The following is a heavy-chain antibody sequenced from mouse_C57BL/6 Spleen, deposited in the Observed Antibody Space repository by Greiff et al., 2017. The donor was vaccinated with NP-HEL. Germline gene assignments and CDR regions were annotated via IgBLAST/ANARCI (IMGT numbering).Heavy chain of an antibody. V-gene: IGHV1-80*01. D-gene: IGHD2-10*02. CDR3: ARRGYGSYPNYFDY. CDR1: GYAFSSYW. Sequence: QVQLQQSGAELVKPGASVKISCKASGYAFSSYWMNWVKQRPGKGLEWIGQIYPGDGDTNYNEKFKGKATLTADKSSSTAYMQLSSLTSEDAAVYFCARRGYGSYPNYFDYWGQGTTLTVSS. J-gene: IGHJ2*01. CDR2: IYPGDGDT.